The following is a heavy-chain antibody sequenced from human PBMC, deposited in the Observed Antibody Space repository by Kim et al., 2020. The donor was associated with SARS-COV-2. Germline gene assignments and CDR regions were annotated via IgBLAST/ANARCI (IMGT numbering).Heavy chain of an antibody. CDR1: GAVLSSNDYY. V-gene: IGHV4-39*01. Sequence: SETLSLTCTASGAVLSSNDYYWGWIRQPPGKGLEWIGSINFRGSPNYNPSLKSRVTISVDTSKNQFSLSLRSVTAADTAVYYCARPRLYGGNRSWFDPWGQGTLVTVSS. D-gene: IGHD4-17*01. CDR3: ARPRLYGGNRSWFDP. J-gene: IGHJ5*02. CDR2: INFRGSP.